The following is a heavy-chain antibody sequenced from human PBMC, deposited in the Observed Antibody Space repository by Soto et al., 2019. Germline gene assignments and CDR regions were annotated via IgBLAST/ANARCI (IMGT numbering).Heavy chain of an antibody. CDR2: INPSGDTT. CDR3: ARDWAPDY. CDR1: GYTFNAYS. V-gene: IGHV1-46*02. Sequence: ASVKVSCKAAGYTFNAYSVHWVRQAPGQRLEWMGMINPSGDTTTYAQNFQGRVTMTRDTSTTTVYMELSGLRSEDTAVYYCARDWAPDYWGQGTLVTVSS. J-gene: IGHJ4*02. D-gene: IGHD7-27*01.